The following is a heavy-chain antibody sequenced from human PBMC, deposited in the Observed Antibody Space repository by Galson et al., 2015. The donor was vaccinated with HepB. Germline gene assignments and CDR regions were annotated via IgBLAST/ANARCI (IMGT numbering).Heavy chain of an antibody. CDR1: GFTFSSPA. J-gene: IGHJ4*02. D-gene: IGHD3-10*01. CDR3: AKESSQSYSDC. V-gene: IGHV3-23*01. CDR2: ISGDASRT. Sequence: SLRLSCAASGFTFSSPAMSWVRQTPGKGLEWVTAISGDASRTSYADSVKGRLTIPRDNSKNTLYLQMNSLRVEDKAIYYCAKESSQSYSDCWGQGALVTVSS.